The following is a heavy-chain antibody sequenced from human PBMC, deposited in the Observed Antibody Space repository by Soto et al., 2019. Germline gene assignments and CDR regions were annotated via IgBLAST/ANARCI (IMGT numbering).Heavy chain of an antibody. V-gene: IGHV1-46*01. CDR3: AKTQNFNGYYTGFDS. CDR2: INPSGSSP. CDR1: GYIFTTYY. J-gene: IGHJ4*02. Sequence: ASVKVSCKASGYIFTTYYMHWVRQAPGQGLEWMGIINPSGSSPRYAQKFQGRVTMTRDTSTSTVYMELNRLTAGDTALYYCAKTQNFNGYYTGFDSWGQGTRVTVSS. D-gene: IGHD3-3*01.